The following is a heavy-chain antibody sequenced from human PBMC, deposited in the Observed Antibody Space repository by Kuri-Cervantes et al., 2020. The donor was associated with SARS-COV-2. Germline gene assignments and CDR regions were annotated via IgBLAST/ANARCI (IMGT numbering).Heavy chain of an antibody. Sequence: ASVKVSCKASGYTFTSYGISWVRQAPGQGLEWMGWISAYNGNTNYAQKLQGRVTMTTDTSTSTAYMELRSLRPDDTAVYYCARDSCSSTSCYPNYHYGMDVWGQGTTVTFDS. D-gene: IGHD2-2*01. CDR2: ISAYNGNT. J-gene: IGHJ6*01. CDR1: GYTFTSYG. V-gene: IGHV1-18*01. CDR3: ARDSCSSTSCYPNYHYGMDV.